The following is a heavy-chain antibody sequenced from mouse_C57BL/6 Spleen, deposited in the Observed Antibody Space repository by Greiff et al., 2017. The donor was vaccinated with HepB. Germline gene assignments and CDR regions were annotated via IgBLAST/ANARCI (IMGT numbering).Heavy chain of an antibody. Sequence: VKVEESGPGLVQPSQSLSITCTVSGFSLTSYGVHWVRQSPGKGLEWLGVIRRGGSTDYNAAFMSRLSITKDNSKSQVFFKMNSLQADDTAIYYCAKSSMVSYAMDYCGQGTSVTVSS. D-gene: IGHD2-3*01. J-gene: IGHJ4*01. CDR3: AKSSMVSYAMDY. CDR2: IRRGGST. V-gene: IGHV2-5*01. CDR1: GFSLTSYG.